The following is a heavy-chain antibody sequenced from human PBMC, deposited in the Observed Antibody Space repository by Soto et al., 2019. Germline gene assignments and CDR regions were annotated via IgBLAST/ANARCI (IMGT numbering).Heavy chain of an antibody. CDR2: IIPIFGTA. Sequence: QVQLVQSGAEVKKPGSSVKVSCKASGGTFSTYAISWVRQAPGQGLEWVGGIIPIFGTANYAQKFQGRVTLTADESTSTAYMELSSLRSEDTAVYYCARAAYSYGTAYLSYYYGMDVWGQGTTVTVSS. CDR3: ARAAYSYGTAYLSYYYGMDV. V-gene: IGHV1-69*01. CDR1: GGTFSTYA. J-gene: IGHJ6*02. D-gene: IGHD5-18*01.